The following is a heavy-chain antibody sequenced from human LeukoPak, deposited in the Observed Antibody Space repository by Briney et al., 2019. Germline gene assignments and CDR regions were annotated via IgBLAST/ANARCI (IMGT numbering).Heavy chain of an antibody. J-gene: IGHJ3*02. CDR3: AKKVGGVFAFDI. D-gene: IGHD2-2*01. Sequence: PGGSLRLSCAASGFTLSIYAINWVRQAPGKGLEWVSAISGSGASTYYADSVKGRFTISRDNSKNTVYLQMNSLRAEDTAVYYCAKKVGGVFAFDIWGQGTMVTVSS. CDR1: GFTLSIYA. CDR2: ISGSGAST. V-gene: IGHV3-23*01.